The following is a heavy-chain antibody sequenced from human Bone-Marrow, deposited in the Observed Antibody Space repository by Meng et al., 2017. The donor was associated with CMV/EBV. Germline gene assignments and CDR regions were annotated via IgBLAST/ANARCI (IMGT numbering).Heavy chain of an antibody. CDR2: INWNEDR. D-gene: IGHD2/OR15-2a*01. Sequence: ISKDKVGGDRKRQGRGKALERVGKINWNEDRRYRKTKNNKMSINKDSTKNQVVLTLTNMDAVDKATYYCARTHRDNSKYFTYFDFWGLGTLVTVSS. V-gene: IGHV2-5*01. J-gene: IGHJ4*02. CDR3: ARTHRDNSKYFTYFDF. CDR1: ISKDKVG.